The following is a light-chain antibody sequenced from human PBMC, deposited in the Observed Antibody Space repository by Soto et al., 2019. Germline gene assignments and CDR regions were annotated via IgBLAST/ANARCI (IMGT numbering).Light chain of an antibody. CDR2: KAS. CDR3: QQYESYSWT. CDR1: QSISTW. V-gene: IGKV1-5*03. Sequence: DIQMTQSPSTLSASVGDTFTITCRASQSISTWLAWYQQKPGKAPNLLIYKASSLESGVPSRFSGSGSGTEFTLSISSLQPDDSATYYCQQYESYSWTFGQGTKVDIK. J-gene: IGKJ1*01.